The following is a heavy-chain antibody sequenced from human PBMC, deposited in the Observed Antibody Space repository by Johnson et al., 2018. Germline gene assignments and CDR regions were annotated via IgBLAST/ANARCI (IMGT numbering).Heavy chain of an antibody. J-gene: IGHJ1*01. CDR3: AKDHLVFQEYFQH. V-gene: IGHV3-30*04. D-gene: IGHD2-21*01. Sequence: QVQLVQSGGGVVQPGRSLRLCCAASGFTFSSYAMHWVRQAPGKGLEWVAVISSDGSNKYYADSVKGRFTISRNNSKNPPYLQMNSLRAEETAVYYCAKDHLVFQEYFQHWGQGTLVTVSS. CDR1: GFTFSSYA. CDR2: ISSDGSNK.